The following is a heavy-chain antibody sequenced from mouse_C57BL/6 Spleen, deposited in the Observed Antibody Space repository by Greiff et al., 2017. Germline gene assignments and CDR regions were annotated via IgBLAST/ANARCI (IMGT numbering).Heavy chain of an antibody. Sequence: DVQLQESGPELVKPGASVKISCKASGYSFTGYYMNWVKQSPEKSLEWIGEINPSTGGTTYNQKFKAKATLTVDKSSSTAYMQLKSLTSEDSAVYYCARDVLGLRRNYYAMDYWGQGTSVTVSS. CDR3: ARDVLGLRRNYYAMDY. CDR1: GYSFTGYY. CDR2: INPSTGGT. V-gene: IGHV1-42*01. D-gene: IGHD2-4*01. J-gene: IGHJ4*01.